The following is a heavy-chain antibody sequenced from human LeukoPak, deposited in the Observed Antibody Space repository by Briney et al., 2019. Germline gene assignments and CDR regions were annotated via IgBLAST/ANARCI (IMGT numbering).Heavy chain of an antibody. CDR2: IYYSGST. D-gene: IGHD1-26*01. CDR3: ARPYEVGATHFDY. V-gene: IGHV4-39*01. CDR1: GASLSSSSYF. J-gene: IGHJ4*02. Sequence: PSETLSLTCAVSGASLSSSSYFWGWLRQPPGRGLEWIGNIYYSGSTYYNPSLKSRVTISVDTSKNQFSLKLSSVTAADTAAYYCARPYEVGATHFDYWGQGTLVTVPS.